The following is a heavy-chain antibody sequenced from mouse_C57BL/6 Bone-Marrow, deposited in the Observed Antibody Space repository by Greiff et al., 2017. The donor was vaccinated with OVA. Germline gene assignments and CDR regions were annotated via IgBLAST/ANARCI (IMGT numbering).Heavy chain of an antibody. D-gene: IGHD2-14*01. CDR1: GYTFTSYW. Sequence: QVQLQQPGAELVKPGASVKMSCKASGYTFTSYWITWVKQRPGQGLEWIGDIYPGSGSTKYNEKFKSKATLTVDTSSSTAYMQLSSLTAEDSAVYYCARSGVRYEDYWGQGTSVTVSS. J-gene: IGHJ4*01. V-gene: IGHV1-55*01. CDR3: ARSGVRYEDY. CDR2: IYPGSGST.